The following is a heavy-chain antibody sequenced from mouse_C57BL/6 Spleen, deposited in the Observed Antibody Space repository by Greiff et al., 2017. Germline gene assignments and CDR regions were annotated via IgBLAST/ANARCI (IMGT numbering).Heavy chain of an antibody. D-gene: IGHD4-1*01. V-gene: IGHV1-9*01. CDR2: ILPGSGST. CDR3: ARGRALTGTGYFDG. Sequence: VQVVESGAELMKPGASVKLSCKATGYTFTGYWIEWVKQRPGHGLEWIGEILPGSGSTNYNEKFKGKATFTADTSSNTASMQLSSLTTEDSAIYCCARGRALTGTGYFDGWGTATTVTVA. J-gene: IGHJ1*03. CDR1: GYTFTGYW.